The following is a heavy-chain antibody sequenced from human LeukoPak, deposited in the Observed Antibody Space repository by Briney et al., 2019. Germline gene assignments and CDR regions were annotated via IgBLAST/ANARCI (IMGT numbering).Heavy chain of an antibody. J-gene: IGHJ4*02. Sequence: ASVKVSCKVSGYTLTELSMHWVRQAPGKGLEWMGGFDPEDGETIYAQKLRGRVTMTEDTSTDTACMELSSLRSEDTAVYYCATMTLYCTNGVCPYYFDYWGQGTPVTVSS. CDR1: GYTLTELS. D-gene: IGHD2-8*01. CDR3: ATMTLYCTNGVCPYYFDY. V-gene: IGHV1-24*01. CDR2: FDPEDGET.